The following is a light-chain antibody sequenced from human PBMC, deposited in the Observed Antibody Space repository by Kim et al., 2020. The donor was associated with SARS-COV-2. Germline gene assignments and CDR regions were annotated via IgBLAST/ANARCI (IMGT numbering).Light chain of an antibody. CDR2: DAS. CDR3: QQRSNWSWT. Sequence: EIVLTQSPATLSLSPGERATLSCRASQSVSSYLAWYQQKHGQAPRLLIYDASNRATGIPARFSGSGSGTDFTLTISSLEPEDFAVYYCQQRSNWSWTFGQGTKVEIK. J-gene: IGKJ1*01. V-gene: IGKV3-11*01. CDR1: QSVSSY.